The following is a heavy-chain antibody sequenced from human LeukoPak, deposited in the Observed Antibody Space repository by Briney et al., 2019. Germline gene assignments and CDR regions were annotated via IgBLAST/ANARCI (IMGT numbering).Heavy chain of an antibody. CDR3: ARWARYSSSWYVAFDI. J-gene: IGHJ3*02. CDR1: GGSISSYY. D-gene: IGHD6-13*01. V-gene: IGHV4-34*01. Sequence: KTSETLSLTCTVSGGSISSYYWSWIRQPPGKGLEWIGEINHSGSTNYNPSLKSRVTISIDTSKNQFSLKLSSVTAADTAVYYRARWARYSSSWYVAFDIWGKGTMVTVSS. CDR2: INHSGST.